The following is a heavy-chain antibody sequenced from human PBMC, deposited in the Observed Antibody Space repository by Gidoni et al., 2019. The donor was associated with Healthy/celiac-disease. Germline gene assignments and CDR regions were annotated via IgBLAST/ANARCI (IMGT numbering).Heavy chain of an antibody. CDR1: GGSFSGYY. D-gene: IGHD1-26*01. CDR3: ARGQWELGRREFDY. Sequence: QVQLQQWGAGLLKPSETLSLTCAVYGGSFSGYYWSWIRQPPGKGLEWIGEINHSGSTTYNPSLKSRVTISVDTSKNQFSLKLSSVTAADTAVYYCARGQWELGRREFDYWGQGTLVTVSS. J-gene: IGHJ4*02. V-gene: IGHV4-34*01. CDR2: INHSGST.